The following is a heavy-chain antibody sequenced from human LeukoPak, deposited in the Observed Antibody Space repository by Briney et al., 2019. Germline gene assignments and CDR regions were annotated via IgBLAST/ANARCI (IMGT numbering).Heavy chain of an antibody. CDR2: ISGSGGST. CDR1: GFTFRNYG. D-gene: IGHD5-24*01. CDR3: AKGRTPQMGYFDY. J-gene: IGHJ4*02. V-gene: IGHV3-23*01. Sequence: GRSLRLSCAASGFTFRNYGMHWVRRAPGKGLEWVSAISGSGGSTYYADSVKGRFTISRDNSKNTLYLQMNDLRAEDTAVYYCAKGRTPQMGYFDYWGQGTLVTVSS.